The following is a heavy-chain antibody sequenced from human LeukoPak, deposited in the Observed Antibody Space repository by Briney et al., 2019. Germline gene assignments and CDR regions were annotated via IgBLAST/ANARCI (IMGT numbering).Heavy chain of an antibody. V-gene: IGHV3-21*04. CDR2: VSSSSTYI. Sequence: KPGGSLRLSCAASGFTFSNYGMNWVRQAPGKGLEWVSSVSSSSTYIYYADSVKGRFTISRDNSKNTLYLQMNSLRAEDTAVYYCARGFHPGAFDIWGQGTMVTVSS. J-gene: IGHJ3*02. CDR1: GFTFSNYG. D-gene: IGHD3-3*01. CDR3: ARGFHPGAFDI.